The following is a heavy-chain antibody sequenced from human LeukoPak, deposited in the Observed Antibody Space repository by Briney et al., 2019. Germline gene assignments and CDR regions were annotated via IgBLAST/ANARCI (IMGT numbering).Heavy chain of an antibody. D-gene: IGHD1-26*01. CDR2: ISVKNGDT. CDR3: ARDQSRVGGTRPVDF. V-gene: IGHV1-18*01. CDR1: GHTFSNYG. Sequence: ASVKVSCKASGHTFSNYGISWVRQAPGQGLEWMGWISVKNGDTTYAQKLQGRVTMTIDTSTSTAYMELRSLTSDDTAVYYCARDQSRVGGTRPVDFWGQGTLVTVSS. J-gene: IGHJ4*02.